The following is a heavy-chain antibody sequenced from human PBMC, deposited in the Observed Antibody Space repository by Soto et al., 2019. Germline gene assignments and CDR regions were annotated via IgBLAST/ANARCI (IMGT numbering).Heavy chain of an antibody. CDR3: ERAHQPHGDGGYVPSYYYGMDV. J-gene: IGHJ6*02. D-gene: IGHD5-18*01. CDR2: ISYDGSNK. Sequence: QVQLVESGGGVVQPGRSLSLSCAASGFTFSSYAMHWVRQAPGKGLEWVAVISYDGSNKYYADSVNGRFHISRDNSKNTLYLQMNSRRAEDTAVYYCERAHQPHGDGGYVPSYYYGMDVWGQGRTVTVSS. V-gene: IGHV3-30-3*01. CDR1: GFTFSSYA.